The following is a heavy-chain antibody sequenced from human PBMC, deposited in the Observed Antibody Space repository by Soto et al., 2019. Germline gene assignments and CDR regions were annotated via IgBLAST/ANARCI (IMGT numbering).Heavy chain of an antibody. Sequence: GGSLRLSCAASGFTFSSYSMNWVRQAPGKGLEWVSSISSSSFSINYEDSVKGRFSISRDNAQNSLHLQMNNLRAEDTAVYYCARNESSNIYGMDVWGQGTTVTSP. D-gene: IGHD6-6*01. CDR2: ISSSSFSI. CDR3: ARNESSNIYGMDV. V-gene: IGHV3-21*01. CDR1: GFTFSSYS. J-gene: IGHJ6*02.